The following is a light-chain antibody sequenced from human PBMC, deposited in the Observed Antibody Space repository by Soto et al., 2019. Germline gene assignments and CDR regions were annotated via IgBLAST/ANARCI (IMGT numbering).Light chain of an antibody. Sequence: EIQMTMSPSTLSASGGDRVTITCRASQSISNWVAWYQQKPGKAPKFLIYDASTLQSGVPSRFSGSGSGTEFTLTITSLQPEDFATYYCQQYNSYSEAFGQGTKVDI. V-gene: IGKV1-5*01. CDR2: DAS. CDR3: QQYNSYSEA. J-gene: IGKJ1*01. CDR1: QSISNW.